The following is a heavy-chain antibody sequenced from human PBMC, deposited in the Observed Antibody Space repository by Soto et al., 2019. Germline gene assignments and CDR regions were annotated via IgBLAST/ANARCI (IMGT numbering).Heavy chain of an antibody. CDR2: INPHSGGT. Sequence: QVQLVQSGAEVKKPGASVKVSCKASGYTFTDYYIHWVRQAPGQGLEWMGWINPHSGGTNYAQKCQGRVTMTRDTSISTANMELSRLRSDDTAVYYWATSEKRDWHTYWGQGTLVTVSS. CDR1: GYTFTDYY. J-gene: IGHJ4*02. D-gene: IGHD2-21*01. V-gene: IGHV1-2*02. CDR3: ATSEKRDWHTY.